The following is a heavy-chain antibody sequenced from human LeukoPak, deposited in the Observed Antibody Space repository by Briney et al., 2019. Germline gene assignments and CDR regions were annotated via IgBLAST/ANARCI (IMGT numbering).Heavy chain of an antibody. V-gene: IGHV4-39*01. CDR1: GGSIRTDGSY. D-gene: IGHD1-26*01. J-gene: IGHJ6*02. Sequence: SETLSLTCTVSGGSIRTDGSYWAWIRQPPGKGLEWIGSIYIAEITHYNSSLQSRVTPSIDTSKNQFSLKLTSVTAADTAVFYCARLFTRAWEYRYGMDVWGQGTAVTVSS. CDR3: ARLFTRAWEYRYGMDV. CDR2: IYIAEIT.